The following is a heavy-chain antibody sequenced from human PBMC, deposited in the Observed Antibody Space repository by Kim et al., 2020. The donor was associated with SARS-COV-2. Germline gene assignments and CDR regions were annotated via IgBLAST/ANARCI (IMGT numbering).Heavy chain of an antibody. Sequence: SETLSLTCTVSGDSVATDFWTWVRQAPGKGLDWIGYVSYSGGTSYNPSLRCRLAISVDASRTHVSLKLNSVTSADTAVYYCTRAHQLAPRGYGMDVWGQGTSVIVSS. J-gene: IGHJ6*02. V-gene: IGHV4-59*02. CDR1: GDSVATDF. D-gene: IGHD1-1*01. CDR2: VSYSGGT. CDR3: TRAHQLAPRGYGMDV.